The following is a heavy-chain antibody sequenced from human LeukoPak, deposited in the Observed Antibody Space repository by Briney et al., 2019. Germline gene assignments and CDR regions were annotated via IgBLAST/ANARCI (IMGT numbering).Heavy chain of an antibody. V-gene: IGHV3-23*01. CDR3: AKDWIQFNRVFDCFDS. J-gene: IGHJ4*02. CDR1: GFPFETNA. CDR2: IGNTET. Sequence: GGSLRLSCATSGFPFETNAMSWVRQAPGKGLELVATIGNTETFYADSVTGRFTISRDNSKNTFNLHMNRLRVEDTAIYYCAKDWIQFNRVFDCFDSWGQGTLVTVSS. D-gene: IGHD5-18*01.